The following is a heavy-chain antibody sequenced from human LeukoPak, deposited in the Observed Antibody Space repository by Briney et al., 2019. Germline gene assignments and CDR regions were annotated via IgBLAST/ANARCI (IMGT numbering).Heavy chain of an antibody. CDR2: IWYDGSNK. J-gene: IGHJ4*02. CDR1: GFTFSSYG. CDR3: ARDLYSSSWYFDY. D-gene: IGHD6-13*01. Sequence: GGSLRLSCAASGFTFSSYGMHWVRQAPGKGLEWVAVIWYDGSNKYYADSVKGRFTISRDNSKNTLYLQMNSLRAEDTAVYYCARDLYSSSWYFDYWAREPWSPSPQ. V-gene: IGHV3-33*01.